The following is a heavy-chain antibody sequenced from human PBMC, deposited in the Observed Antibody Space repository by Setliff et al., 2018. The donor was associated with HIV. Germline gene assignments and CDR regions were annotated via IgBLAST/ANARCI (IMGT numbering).Heavy chain of an antibody. CDR3: TTTFAAFDSSN. D-gene: IGHD3-22*01. CDR2: IKSKTDGGTT. Sequence: PGGSLRLSCAASGFTFSNAGMSWVRQAPGKGLEWVGRIKSKTDGGTTDYAAPVKGRFAISRDDSKNMLFLQMNSLKTEDTAVYYCTTTFAAFDSSNWGQGTLVTVS. J-gene: IGHJ4*02. V-gene: IGHV3-15*01. CDR1: GFTFSNAG.